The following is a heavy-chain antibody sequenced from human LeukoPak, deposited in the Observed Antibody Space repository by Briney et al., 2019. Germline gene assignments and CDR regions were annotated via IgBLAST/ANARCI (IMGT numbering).Heavy chain of an antibody. CDR3: ARDRGYCSSTSCYTGWGNYYYYMDV. Sequence: SVKVSCKASGGTFSSYAISWVRQAPGQGLEWMGGIIPIFGTANYAQKFQGRVTITADESTSTAYMELSSLRSEDTAVYYCARDRGYCSSTSCYTGWGNYYYYMDVWGKGTTVTVSS. V-gene: IGHV1-69*13. D-gene: IGHD2-2*02. J-gene: IGHJ6*03. CDR2: IIPIFGTA. CDR1: GGTFSSYA.